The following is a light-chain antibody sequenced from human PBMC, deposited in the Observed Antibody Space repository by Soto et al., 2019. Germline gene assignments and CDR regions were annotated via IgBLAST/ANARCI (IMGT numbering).Light chain of an antibody. J-gene: IGKJ1*01. CDR1: QGVSSR. CDR3: QQYTDGHPWT. Sequence: EIVMTQSPATLAVSPGERATLSCRASQGVSSRLAWYQQKHGQAPRLLIYDVSTRASDTPARFSGSGSGTEFTLTISSLQSEEFASYYCQQYTDGHPWTFGQGTKVEIK. V-gene: IGKV3-15*01. CDR2: DVS.